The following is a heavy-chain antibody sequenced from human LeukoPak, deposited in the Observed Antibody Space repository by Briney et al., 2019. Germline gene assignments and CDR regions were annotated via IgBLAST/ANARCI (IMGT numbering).Heavy chain of an antibody. CDR2: INSDGSST. CDR3: ARALQDYDILTGYRYPMDV. D-gene: IGHD3-9*01. CDR1: GFTFSSYW. V-gene: IGHV3-74*01. Sequence: GGSLRLSCAASGFTFSSYWMHWVRQAPGKGLVWVSRINSDGSSTSYADSVKGRFTISRDNAKNTLYLQMNSLRAEDTAVHYCARALQDYDILTGYRYPMDVWGKGTTVTVSS. J-gene: IGHJ6*03.